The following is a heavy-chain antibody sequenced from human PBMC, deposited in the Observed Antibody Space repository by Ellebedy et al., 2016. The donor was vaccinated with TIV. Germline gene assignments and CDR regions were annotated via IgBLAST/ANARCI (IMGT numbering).Heavy chain of an antibody. D-gene: IGHD2-15*01. CDR2: IVVGSGNT. J-gene: IGHJ6*02. CDR3: AAGVGVCSGGSCYSSNYYYYGMDV. CDR1: GGTFSSYA. V-gene: IGHV1-58*02. Sequence: AASVKVSCKASGGTFSSYAINWVRQATGQGLEWIGWIVVGSGNTNYAQKFQERVTITRDMSTSTAYMELSSLRSEDTAVYYCAAGVGVCSGGSCYSSNYYYYGMDVWGQGTTVTVSS.